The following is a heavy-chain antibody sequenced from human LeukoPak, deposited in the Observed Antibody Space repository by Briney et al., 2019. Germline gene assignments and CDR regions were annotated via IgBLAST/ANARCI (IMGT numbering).Heavy chain of an antibody. V-gene: IGHV1-58*01. CDR3: AAGVGQLWLLLGY. D-gene: IGHD5-18*01. J-gene: IGHJ4*02. CDR1: GFTFTSSA. Sequence: SVKVSCKASGFTFTSSAVQWVRQARGQRLEWIGWIVVGSGNTNYAQKFQERVTITRDMSTSTAYMELSSLRSEDTAVYYCAAGVGQLWLLLGYWGQGTLVTVSS. CDR2: IVVGSGNT.